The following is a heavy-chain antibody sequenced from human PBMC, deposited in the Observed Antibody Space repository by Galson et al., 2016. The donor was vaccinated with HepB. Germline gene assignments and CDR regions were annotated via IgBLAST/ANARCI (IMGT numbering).Heavy chain of an antibody. CDR2: IKGDESEK. D-gene: IGHD2-21*01. CDR3: AREATFDMAYSFDY. J-gene: IGHJ4*02. CDR1: GFTFSRFY. V-gene: IGHV3-7*01. Sequence: SLRLSCAASGFTFSRFYMSWVRQAPGKGLEWVANIKGDESEKYYGDSVKGRFTVSRDNAKNSLFLQMNSLRAEDTAVYYCAREATFDMAYSFDYWGQGSLVTVSS.